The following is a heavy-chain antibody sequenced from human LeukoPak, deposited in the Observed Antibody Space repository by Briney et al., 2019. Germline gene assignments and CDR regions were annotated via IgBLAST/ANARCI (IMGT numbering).Heavy chain of an antibody. CDR3: RSHTSIWHAMDV. CDR1: GFSFRSDW. CDR2: IKEDGSEK. Sequence: GGSLRLSRAASGFSFRSDWMSSVRQAPGKGLEWVATIKEDGSEKYYVDSVKGRFTISRDNAKSSLYLQMNSLRAEDTAVYYFRSHTSIWHAMDVWGQGTTVTVSS. V-gene: IGHV3-7*02. J-gene: IGHJ6*02. D-gene: IGHD2-2*01.